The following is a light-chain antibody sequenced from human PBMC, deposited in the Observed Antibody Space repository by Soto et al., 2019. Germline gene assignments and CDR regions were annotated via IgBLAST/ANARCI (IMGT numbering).Light chain of an antibody. V-gene: IGKV3-20*01. CDR3: QHFGYPQWT. J-gene: IGKJ1*01. Sequence: LVLTQSPGTLSLSPGETAALSCRASQIGSGNYLSWYQQKPGQAPRLLIYATSTRAPGIPDSFSGSGSATDFTLTINRLEPEDSAVYFCQHFGYPQWTFGRGTKVDI. CDR2: ATS. CDR1: QIGSGNY.